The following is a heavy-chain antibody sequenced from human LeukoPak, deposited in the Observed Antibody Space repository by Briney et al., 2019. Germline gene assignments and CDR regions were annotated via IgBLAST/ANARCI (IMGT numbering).Heavy chain of an antibody. V-gene: IGHV3-74*01. CDR1: GSTFSRNW. CDR2: INGDGSAT. D-gene: IGHD3-10*01. Sequence: GGSLRLSCAASGSTFSRNWMHWVRQTPGKGLVWVSRINGDGSATTYADSVAGRSTISRDNAKNTIYLQMTSLRAEDTAVYYCARGVRGIISYYYYYMDLWGKGTTVTVSS. J-gene: IGHJ6*03. CDR3: ARGVRGIISYYYYYMDL.